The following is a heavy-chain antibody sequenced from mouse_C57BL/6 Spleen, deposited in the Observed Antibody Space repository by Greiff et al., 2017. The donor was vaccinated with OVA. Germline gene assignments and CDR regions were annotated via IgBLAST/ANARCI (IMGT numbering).Heavy chain of an antibody. V-gene: IGHV14-3*01. CDR3: ARGDYGSSYGAMDY. CDR2: IDPANGNT. D-gene: IGHD1-1*01. CDR1: GFNIKNTY. J-gene: IGHJ4*01. Sequence: VQLQQPVAELVRPGASVKLSCTASGFNIKNTYMHWVKQRPEQGLEWIGRIDPANGNTKYAPKFQGKATITADTSSNTAYLQLSSLTSEDTAIYYGARGDYGSSYGAMDYWGQGTSVTVSS.